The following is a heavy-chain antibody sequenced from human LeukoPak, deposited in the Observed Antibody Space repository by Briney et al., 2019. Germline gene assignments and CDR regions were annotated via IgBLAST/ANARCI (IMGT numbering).Heavy chain of an antibody. V-gene: IGHV3-53*01. CDR2: IYSGGST. Sequence: GGSLRLSCAASGFTVSSNYMSWVRQAPGKGLEWVSVIYSGGSTYYADSVKGRFTISRDNAKNSLYLQMNSLRAEDTAVYYCAREGTPRNYDFWSGSLVPNWFDPWGQGTLVTVSS. J-gene: IGHJ5*02. CDR1: GFTVSSNY. CDR3: AREGTPRNYDFWSGSLVPNWFDP. D-gene: IGHD3-3*01.